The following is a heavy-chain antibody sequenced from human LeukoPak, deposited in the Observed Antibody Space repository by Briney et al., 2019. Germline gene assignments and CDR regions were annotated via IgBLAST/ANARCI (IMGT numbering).Heavy chain of an antibody. CDR2: ISHNSKYQ. J-gene: IGHJ4*02. CDR1: GFTFRNYG. CDR3: ANGAVFCSSPTYTTGSAPSCFDH. V-gene: IGHV3-30*18. D-gene: IGHD2-2*01. Sequence: GASLRLSCEASGFTFRNYGMHWVRQAPGKVPEWLAVISHNSKYQYYADSVKGRFTISRDNSNNTVYLQMSSLRAEDTARYYCANGAVFCSSPTYTTGSAPSCFDHWGRGALVSVSS.